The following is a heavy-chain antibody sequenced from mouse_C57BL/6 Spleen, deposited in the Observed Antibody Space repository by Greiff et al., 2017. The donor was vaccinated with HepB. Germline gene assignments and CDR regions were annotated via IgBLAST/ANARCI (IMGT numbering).Heavy chain of an antibody. D-gene: IGHD2-4*01. CDR2: FYPGSGST. V-gene: IGHV1-55*01. J-gene: IGHJ4*01. CDR3: ARYGALYYDYERLYYYAMDY. Sequence: VQLQQPGAELVKPGASVKMSCKASGYTFTSYWITWVKQRPGPGLEWIGDFYPGSGSTNYNEKFKSKATLTVDTSSSTSYMQLSSLTSEDSAVYYCARYGALYYDYERLYYYAMDYWGQGTAVTVSS. CDR1: GYTFTSYW.